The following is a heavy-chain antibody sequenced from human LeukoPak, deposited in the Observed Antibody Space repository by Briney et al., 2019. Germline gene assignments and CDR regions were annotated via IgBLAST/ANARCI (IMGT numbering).Heavy chain of an antibody. Sequence: ASVKVSCKTSGGPFSSHAVNWVRQAPGQGLEWMGRIIPILGLRNYAQRFQGGVTITADKSTSTVYMDVTSLRSEGTAVYFCARGRGSRTGSNGDYLDYWGQGTLVTVSS. CDR1: GGPFSSHA. V-gene: IGHV1-69*04. J-gene: IGHJ4*02. CDR2: IIPILGLR. CDR3: ARGRGSRTGSNGDYLDY. D-gene: IGHD1-1*01.